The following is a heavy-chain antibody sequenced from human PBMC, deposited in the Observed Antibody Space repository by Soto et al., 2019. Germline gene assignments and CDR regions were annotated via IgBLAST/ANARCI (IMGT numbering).Heavy chain of an antibody. Sequence: QITLKESGPTLVKPTQTLTLTCTFSGFSLSTSGVGVGWIRQPPGKALEWLALIYWDDDKRYSPSLKSRLTITKDTYKNQVVLTMTNMDPVDTATYYCAHTASRSGSYYFDYWGQGTLVTVSS. CDR3: AHTASRSGSYYFDY. D-gene: IGHD1-26*01. CDR1: GFSLSTSGVG. J-gene: IGHJ4*02. V-gene: IGHV2-5*02. CDR2: IYWDDDK.